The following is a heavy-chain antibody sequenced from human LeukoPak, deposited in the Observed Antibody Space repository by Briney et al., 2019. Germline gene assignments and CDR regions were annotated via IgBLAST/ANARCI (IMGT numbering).Heavy chain of an antibody. CDR1: GGTFSSYA. J-gene: IGHJ3*02. CDR3: AGMVRDDAFDI. CDR2: IIPIFGTA. Sequence: ASVKVSCKASGGTFSSYAISWVRQAPGQGLEWMGGIIPIFGTANYAQKFQGRVTITADESTSTAYMELSSLRSEDTAVYYCAGMVRDDAFDIWGQGTMVTVSS. V-gene: IGHV1-69*13. D-gene: IGHD3-10*01.